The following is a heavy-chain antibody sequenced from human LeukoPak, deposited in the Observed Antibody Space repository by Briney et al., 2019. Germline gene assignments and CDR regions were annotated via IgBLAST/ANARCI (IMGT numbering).Heavy chain of an antibody. J-gene: IGHJ4*02. CDR1: GGSISSYY. V-gene: IGHV4-39*01. CDR3: ARANYYDSSGYDY. CDR2: IYYSGST. D-gene: IGHD3-22*01. Sequence: QASETLSLTCTVSGGSISSYYWSWIRQPPGKGLEWIGSIYYSGSTYYNPSLKSRVTISVDTSKNQFSLKLSSVTAADTAVYYCARANYYDSSGYDYWGQGTLVTVSS.